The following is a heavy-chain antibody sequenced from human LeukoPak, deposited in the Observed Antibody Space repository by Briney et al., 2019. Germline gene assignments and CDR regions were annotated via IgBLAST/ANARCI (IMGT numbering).Heavy chain of an antibody. D-gene: IGHD2-15*01. CDR2: ISGSGGSI. CDR1: GFTFSSYA. Sequence: PGGSLRLSCAASGFTFSSYAMSWVRQAPGKGLEWVSAISGSGGSIYYADSVKGRFTISRDNSKNTLYLQMNSLRAEDTAVYYCAKGTELLVVVAATFDYWGQGTLVTVSS. V-gene: IGHV3-23*01. CDR3: AKGTELLVVVAATFDY. J-gene: IGHJ4*02.